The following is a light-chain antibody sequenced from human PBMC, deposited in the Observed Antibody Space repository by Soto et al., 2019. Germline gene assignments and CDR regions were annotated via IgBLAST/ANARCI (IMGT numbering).Light chain of an antibody. CDR1: SSNFGAGFD. J-gene: IGLJ1*01. CDR3: QSYDSSLSGFV. Sequence: QSVLTQPPSVSGAPGQWVTISCTGSSSNFGAGFDVHWYQQLPGTAPKLLIYGVSNRPSGVPDRFSGSKSGTSASLATAGLQAEDEADYYCQSYDSSLSGFVFGTGTKLTVL. V-gene: IGLV1-40*01. CDR2: GVS.